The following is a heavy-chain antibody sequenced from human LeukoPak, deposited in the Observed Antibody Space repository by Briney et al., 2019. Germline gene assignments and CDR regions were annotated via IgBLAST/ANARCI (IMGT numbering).Heavy chain of an antibody. J-gene: IGHJ4*02. CDR3: ARDLAAGGTYPHY. V-gene: IGHV3-53*01. D-gene: IGHD6-13*01. Sequence: GGSLRPSCAASGFTVSSNYMSWVRQAPGKGPEWVSVIYRDGSTYYADSVKGRFTISRDTSKNTLYLQMNSLRTEDTAVYYCARDLAAGGTYPHYWGQGTLVSVSS. CDR1: GFTVSSNY. CDR2: IYRDGST.